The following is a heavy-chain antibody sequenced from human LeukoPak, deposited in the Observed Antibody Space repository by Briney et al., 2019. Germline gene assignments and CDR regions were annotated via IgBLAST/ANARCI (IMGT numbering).Heavy chain of an antibody. D-gene: IGHD6-6*01. J-gene: IGHJ5*02. CDR2: IYPGDSDT. CDR1: GYSFTSYW. CDR3: ARRGPQYSSSPGNWFDP. Sequence: GESLKISCKGSGYSFTSYWIGWVRQMPGKGLEWMGIIYPGDSDTRYSPSFQGQVTISADKSISTAYLQWSSLRASDTAMYYCARRGPQYSSSPGNWFDPWGQGTLVTVSS. V-gene: IGHV5-51*01.